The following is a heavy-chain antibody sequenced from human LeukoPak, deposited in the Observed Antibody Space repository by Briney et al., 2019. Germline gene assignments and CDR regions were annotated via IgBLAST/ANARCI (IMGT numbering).Heavy chain of an antibody. CDR3: TTGSGAFDI. D-gene: IGHD3-10*01. V-gene: IGHV3-30*02. CDR2: IRYDGSNI. CDR1: GFTFSRYG. J-gene: IGHJ3*02. Sequence: GGSLRLSCAASGFTFSRYGMHWVRQAPGKGLEWVAFIRYDGSNIHYVDSVKGRFTISRDNSKNILYLQMNSLKTEDTAVYYCTTGSGAFDIWGQGTMVTVSS.